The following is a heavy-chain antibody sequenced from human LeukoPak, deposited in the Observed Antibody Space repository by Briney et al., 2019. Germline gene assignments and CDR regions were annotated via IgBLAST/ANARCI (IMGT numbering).Heavy chain of an antibody. CDR3: ARLWFGELLHYYFDY. CDR1: GYTFTGYY. J-gene: IGHJ4*02. D-gene: IGHD3-10*01. Sequence: GASVKVSCKASGYTFTGYYMHWVRQAPGQGLEWMGWINPNSGGTNYAQKFQGRVTMTRDTSISTAYMGLSRLRSDDTAVYYCARLWFGELLHYYFDYWGQGTLVTVSS. CDR2: INPNSGGT. V-gene: IGHV1-2*02.